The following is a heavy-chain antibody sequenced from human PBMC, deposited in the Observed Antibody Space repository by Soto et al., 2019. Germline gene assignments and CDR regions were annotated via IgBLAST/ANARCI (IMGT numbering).Heavy chain of an antibody. CDR1: GGSISSSSYY. Sequence: PSETLSLTCTVSGGSISSSSYYWGWIRQPPGKGLEWIGSIYYSGSTYYKQSLKSRVTISVDTSKNQFSLKLSSVTAADTALYYCARRIVATETFDYWGQGTLVTV. J-gene: IGHJ4*02. V-gene: IGHV4-39*01. D-gene: IGHD5-12*01. CDR3: ARRIVATETFDY. CDR2: IYYSGST.